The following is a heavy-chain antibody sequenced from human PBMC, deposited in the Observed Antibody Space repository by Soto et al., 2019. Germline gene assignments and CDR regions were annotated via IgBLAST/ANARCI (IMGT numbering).Heavy chain of an antibody. D-gene: IGHD3-3*01. J-gene: IGHJ5*02. CDR1: GGTFSSYA. Sequence: SVKVTCKASGGTFSSYAISWVRQAPGQGLEWMGGIIPIFGTANYAQKFQGRVTITADESTSTAYMELSSLRSEDTAVYYCARGGYDFWSGPNWFDPWGQGTLVTVSS. CDR3: ARGGYDFWSGPNWFDP. CDR2: IIPIFGTA. V-gene: IGHV1-69*13.